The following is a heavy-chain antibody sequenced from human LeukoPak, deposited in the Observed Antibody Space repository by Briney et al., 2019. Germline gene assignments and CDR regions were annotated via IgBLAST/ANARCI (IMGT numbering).Heavy chain of an antibody. Sequence: DPSETLSLTCAVYGGSFSGYYWSWIRQPPGKGLEWIGEINHSGSTNYNPSLKSRVTISVDTSKNQFSLKLSSVTDADTAVYYCARGGGDIVVVVAAVRAYYFDYWGQGTLVTVSS. CDR2: INHSGST. V-gene: IGHV4-34*01. J-gene: IGHJ4*02. CDR1: GGSFSGYY. CDR3: ARGGGDIVVVVAAVRAYYFDY. D-gene: IGHD2-15*01.